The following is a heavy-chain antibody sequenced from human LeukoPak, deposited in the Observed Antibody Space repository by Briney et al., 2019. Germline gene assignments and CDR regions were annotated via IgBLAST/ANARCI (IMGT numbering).Heavy chain of an antibody. Sequence: PGGSLRLSCAASGFTFSSYAMSWVRQAPGEGLEWGSAISGSGGSTYYADSVKGRFTISRDNSKNTLYLQMNSLRAEDTAVYYCAKETVAGTDPDYGMDVWGQGTTVTVSS. CDR3: AKETVAGTDPDYGMDV. CDR2: ISGSGGST. CDR1: GFTFSSYA. V-gene: IGHV3-23*01. J-gene: IGHJ6*02. D-gene: IGHD6-19*01.